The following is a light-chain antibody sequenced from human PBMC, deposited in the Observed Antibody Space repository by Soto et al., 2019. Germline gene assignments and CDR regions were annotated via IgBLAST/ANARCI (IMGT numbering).Light chain of an antibody. J-gene: IGKJ1*01. V-gene: IGKV3-20*01. CDR3: HQYGTSPQT. CDR1: QSVSSN. CDR2: GAS. Sequence: EIVMTQSPATLSVSPGERATLSCRASQSVSSNLAWYQQKPGQAPRLVIYGASSRATGIPDRFSGSGSGTDFTLTISRLEPEDFAVYYCHQYGTSPQTFGQGTKVDIK.